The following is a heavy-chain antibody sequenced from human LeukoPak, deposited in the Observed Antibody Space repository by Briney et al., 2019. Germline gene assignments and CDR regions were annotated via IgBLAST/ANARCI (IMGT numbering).Heavy chain of an antibody. Sequence: GGSLRLSCAASGFIFSGSSMHWVRQAPGKGLEWVCFIRFDATNKYYADSVKGRFTISRDNSNNTLYLQLNNVRTEDTATYFCAKEQYPEYFDFWGQGTLVTVSA. J-gene: IGHJ4*02. CDR3: AKEQYPEYFDF. V-gene: IGHV3-30*02. D-gene: IGHD4-11*01. CDR2: IRFDATNK. CDR1: GFIFSGSS.